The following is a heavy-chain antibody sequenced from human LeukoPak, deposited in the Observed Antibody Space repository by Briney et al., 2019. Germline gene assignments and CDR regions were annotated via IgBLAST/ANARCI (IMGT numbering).Heavy chain of an antibody. J-gene: IGHJ4*02. CDR1: GFDFSSYT. CDR3: ARDKQQLVELDY. Sequence: GGSLRLSCAASGFDFSSYTMNWVRQAPGQGLEWVASITSDSGDTNFADSLKARLTISRDNAKNSLYLQISSLRIEDTAVYYCARDKQQLVELDYWGQGTLVTVSS. D-gene: IGHD6-13*01. CDR2: ITSDSGDT. V-gene: IGHV3-21*01.